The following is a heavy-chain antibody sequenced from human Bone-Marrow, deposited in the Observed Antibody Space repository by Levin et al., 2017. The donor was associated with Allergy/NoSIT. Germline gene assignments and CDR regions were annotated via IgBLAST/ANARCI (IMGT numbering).Heavy chain of an antibody. V-gene: IGHV5-51*01. CDR1: GYSFTTYW. CDR3: ARIREATVTTTLDY. Sequence: GESLKISCKGSGYSFTTYWIAWVRQMPGKGLDWMGIIYPRDSDTRYSPSFQGQVTISADKSISTAYVQWSSLRASDAAIYYCARIREATVTTTLDYWGQGTLVTVSS. CDR2: IYPRDSDT. J-gene: IGHJ4*02. D-gene: IGHD4-17*01.